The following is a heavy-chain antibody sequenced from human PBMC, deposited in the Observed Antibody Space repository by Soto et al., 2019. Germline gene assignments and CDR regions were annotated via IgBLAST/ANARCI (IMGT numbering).Heavy chain of an antibody. CDR1: GGSISSGGYY. V-gene: IGHV4-31*01. CDR3: ARDRDYVWGSYRTYYYGMDV. Sequence: QVQLQESGPGLVKPSQTLSLTCTVSGGSISSGGYYWSWIRQHPGKGLEWIGYIYYSGSTYYNPSLKSQVTISVDTSKNQFSLKLSSVTAADTAVYYCARDRDYVWGSYRTYYYGMDVWGQGTTVTVSS. CDR2: IYYSGST. D-gene: IGHD3-16*02. J-gene: IGHJ6*02.